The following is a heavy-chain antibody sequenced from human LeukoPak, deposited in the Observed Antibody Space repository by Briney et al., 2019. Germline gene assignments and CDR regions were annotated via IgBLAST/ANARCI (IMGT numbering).Heavy chain of an antibody. J-gene: IGHJ4*02. CDR2: IWYDGSQR. CDR1: GFIFSTYG. CDR3: ATSSPRNYFDH. V-gene: IGHV3-33*01. D-gene: IGHD1-14*01. Sequence: GGSLRLSCVASGFIFSTYGLHWVRQSPGRGLEWVAVIWYDGSQRYYAASVKGRFTISRDDSQNTIYLQMDSLRAEDTAVYYCATSSPRNYFDHWGQGTLVTVSS.